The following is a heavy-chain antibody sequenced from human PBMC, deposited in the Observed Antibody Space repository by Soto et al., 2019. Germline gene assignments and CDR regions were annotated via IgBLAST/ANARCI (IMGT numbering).Heavy chain of an antibody. J-gene: IGHJ6*02. CDR2: INHSGST. V-gene: IGHV4-34*01. CDR3: ARGSVTIFGVVIMSNGMDV. Sequence: KASETLSLTCAVYGGSFSGYYWSWIRQPPGKGLEWIGEINHSGSTNYNPSLKSRVTISVDTSKNQFSLKLSSVTAADTAVYYCARGSVTIFGVVIMSNGMDVWGQGTTVTVS. CDR1: GGSFSGYY. D-gene: IGHD3-3*01.